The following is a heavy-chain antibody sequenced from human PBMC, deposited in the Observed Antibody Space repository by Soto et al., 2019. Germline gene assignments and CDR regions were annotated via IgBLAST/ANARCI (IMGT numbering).Heavy chain of an antibody. CDR1: GFTFSSYG. Sequence: QEQLVESGGGVVQPGRSLRLSCAVSGFTFSSYGMHWVRQAPVKGLEWVAFISYDGSEKYYADSVKGRFTISRDNSKXXXXXXXXSLXXXXXXXXXXAKAGGPTXXXXXXXVWG. J-gene: IGHJ3*01. CDR2: ISYDGSEK. CDR3: AKAGGPTXXXXXXXV. V-gene: IGHV3-30*03. D-gene: IGHD6-13*01.